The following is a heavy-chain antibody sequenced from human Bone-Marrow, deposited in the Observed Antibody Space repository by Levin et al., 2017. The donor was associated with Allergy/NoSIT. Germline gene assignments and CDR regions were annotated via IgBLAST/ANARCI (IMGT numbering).Heavy chain of an antibody. V-gene: IGHV4-59*01. CDR2: IYYSGST. Sequence: SETLSLTCTVSGGSISSYYWSWTRQPPGKGLEWIGYIYYSGSTNSNPSFKSRVTISVDTSKNQFSLKLSSLTAAYTAVYYCARDRFDYGGKTEHDAFDIWGQGTMVTVSS. CDR1: GGSISSYY. CDR3: ARDRFDYGGKTEHDAFDI. J-gene: IGHJ3*02. D-gene: IGHD4-23*01.